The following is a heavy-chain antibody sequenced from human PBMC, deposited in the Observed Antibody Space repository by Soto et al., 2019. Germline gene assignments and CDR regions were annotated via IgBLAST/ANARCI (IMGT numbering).Heavy chain of an antibody. CDR3: ARGRSSGYYSNENWFDP. V-gene: IGHV4-31*03. CDR2: IYHSGST. CDR1: GGSISSGYYY. D-gene: IGHD3-22*01. J-gene: IGHJ5*02. Sequence: SETLSLTCTVSGGSISSGYYYWTWIRQHPGKGLEWIGYIYHSGSTYYNPSLKSRITISLDTSKNQFSLKMSSVTAADTAIYYCARGRSSGYYSNENWFDPWGQGTLVTVS.